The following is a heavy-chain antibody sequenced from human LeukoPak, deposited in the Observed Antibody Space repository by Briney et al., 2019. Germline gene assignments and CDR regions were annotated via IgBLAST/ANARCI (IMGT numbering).Heavy chain of an antibody. J-gene: IGHJ6*03. CDR3: ARGAIIAADTYYYYMDV. CDR2: IIPIFGTA. Sequence: ASVKVSCKASGGTFSSYAISWVRQAPGQGLEWMGGIIPIFGTANYAQKFQGRVTITTDESTSTAYMELSSLRSEDPAVYYCARGAIIAADTYYYYMDVWGKGTTVTVSS. V-gene: IGHV1-69*05. D-gene: IGHD6-13*01. CDR1: GGTFSSYA.